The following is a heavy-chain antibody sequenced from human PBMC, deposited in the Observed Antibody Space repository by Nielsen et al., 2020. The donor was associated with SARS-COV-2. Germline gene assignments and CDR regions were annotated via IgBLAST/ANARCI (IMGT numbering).Heavy chain of an antibody. CDR3: AKESQYSGYDLYYYSYYGMDV. J-gene: IGHJ6*02. Sequence: GESLKISCAASGFTVSSNYMSWVRQAPGLGLEWVSAISASGHSTYYADSVRGRFTISRDGSDDTVHLQMDSLRVGDTAIYYCAKESQYSGYDLYYYSYYGMDVWGQGTTVTVSS. V-gene: IGHV3-23*01. CDR1: GFTVSSNY. CDR2: ISASGHST. D-gene: IGHD5-12*01.